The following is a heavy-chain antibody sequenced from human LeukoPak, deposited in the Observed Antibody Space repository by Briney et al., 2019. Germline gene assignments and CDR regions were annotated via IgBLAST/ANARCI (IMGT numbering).Heavy chain of an antibody. Sequence: HPGGSLRLSCAASGFTFSTYAMTWVRQAPGKGLEWVSTISSSGDGTYYADSVKGRFTISRDNSKNTLYLQMNSLRAEDTALYYCAKGTIKYIYGPGAFDIWGQGTLVTVSS. CDR1: GFTFSTYA. V-gene: IGHV3-23*01. CDR2: ISSSGDGT. J-gene: IGHJ3*02. CDR3: AKGTIKYIYGPGAFDI. D-gene: IGHD5-18*01.